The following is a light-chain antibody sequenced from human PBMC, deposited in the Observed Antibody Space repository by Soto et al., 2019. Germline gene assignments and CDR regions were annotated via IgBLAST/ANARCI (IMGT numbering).Light chain of an antibody. Sequence: EIVLTQSPGTLSLSPGERATLSCRASQSVSSDYLSWYQQKPGQPPRLLIYGASYRATGIPDRSSGGGSGTDFTLTISRLEAEDFAVYYCQQYGSTPPVTFGGGTKVEIK. CDR2: GAS. V-gene: IGKV3-20*01. CDR1: QSVSSDY. CDR3: QQYGSTPPVT. J-gene: IGKJ4*01.